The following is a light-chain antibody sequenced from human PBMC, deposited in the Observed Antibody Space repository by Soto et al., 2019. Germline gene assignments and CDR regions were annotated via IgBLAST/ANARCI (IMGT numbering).Light chain of an antibody. CDR1: QSVSSN. CDR2: GAS. V-gene: IGKV3-15*01. CDR3: QQYNNWPLT. Sequence: EIVMTQSPATLSVSPGERATLSCRASQSVSSNLAWYQQKPGQAPGLLIYGASTRATDIPARFSGSGSGTEFTLTISSLQSEDFALYYCQQYNNWPLTLGGGTKVDIK. J-gene: IGKJ4*01.